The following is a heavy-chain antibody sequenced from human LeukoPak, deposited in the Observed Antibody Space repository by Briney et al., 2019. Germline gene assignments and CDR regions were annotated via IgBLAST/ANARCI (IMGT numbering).Heavy chain of an antibody. CDR1: GFTFSSYE. CDR3: AKLANLDSSQDF. J-gene: IGHJ4*02. D-gene: IGHD3-22*01. V-gene: IGHV3-21*04. Sequence: GGSLRLSCAASGFTFSSYEMNWVRQAPGKGLEWVSSISSSSSYIYYADSVKGRFTISRDNAKNSLYLQMNSLRAEDTALYYCAKLANLDSSQDFWGQGTLVTVSS. CDR2: ISSSSSYI.